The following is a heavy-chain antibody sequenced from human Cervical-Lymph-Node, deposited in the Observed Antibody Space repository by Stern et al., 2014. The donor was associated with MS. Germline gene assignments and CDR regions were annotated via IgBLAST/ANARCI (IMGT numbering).Heavy chain of an antibody. Sequence: QVQLVQSGAEVKKPGSSVKVSCKASGGTFSSYAINWVRQAAGQGLEWIGGNIPIIGAANYAQKYQGRVTITADESTSTAYMELTSLKSDDTAVYFCASLSDAPPYSWGQGTLVTVSA. J-gene: IGHJ4*02. CDR2: NIPIIGAA. CDR3: ASLSDAPPYS. CDR1: GGTFSSYA. V-gene: IGHV1-69*01.